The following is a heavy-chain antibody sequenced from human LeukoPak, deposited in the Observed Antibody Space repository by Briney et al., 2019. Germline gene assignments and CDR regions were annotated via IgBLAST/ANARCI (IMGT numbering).Heavy chain of an antibody. CDR1: GYSFTSYW. J-gene: IGHJ5*02. CDR2: IYPGDSDT. D-gene: IGHD2-2*02. CDR3: ARQKGGYCSSTSCYKADNWFDP. Sequence: GESLKISCKGSGYSFTSYWIGWVRQMPGKGLEWMGIIYPGDSDTRYSPSFQGQVTISADKSISTAYLQWSSLKASDTAMYYCARQKGGYCSSTSCYKADNWFDPWGQGTPVTVSS. V-gene: IGHV5-51*01.